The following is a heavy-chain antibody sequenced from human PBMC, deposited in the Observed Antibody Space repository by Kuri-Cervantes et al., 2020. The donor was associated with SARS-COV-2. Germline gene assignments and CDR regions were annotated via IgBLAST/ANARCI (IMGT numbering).Heavy chain of an antibody. J-gene: IGHJ5*02. V-gene: IGHV3-30-3*01. CDR1: GFTFSTYA. CDR3: ARERSYYDFWSGYSDNRFDP. CDR2: ISYDGSNK. D-gene: IGHD3-3*01. Sequence: GGSLRLSCAASGFTFSTYAITWVRQAPGKGLEWVAVISYDGSNKYYADSVKGRFTISRDNSKNTLYLQMNSLRAEDTAVYYCARERSYYDFWSGYSDNRFDPWGQGTLVTVSS.